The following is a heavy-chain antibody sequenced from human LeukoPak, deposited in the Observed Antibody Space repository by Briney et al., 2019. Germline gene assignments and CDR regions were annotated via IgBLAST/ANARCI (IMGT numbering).Heavy chain of an antibody. Sequence: TGGSLRLSCVALEFEPTYFWMTWVRRAPGKGLEWVANINPDGSESFYLDSVRGRFTISRDNAKKSLYLQMNRLRAEDTAVYYCATFVGTVSGSYTVPGGLLVWGKGTTVSVSS. V-gene: IGHV3-7*01. CDR3: ATFVGTVSGSYTVPGGLLV. D-gene: IGHD3-16*02. CDR1: EFEPTYFW. J-gene: IGHJ6*04. CDR2: INPDGSES.